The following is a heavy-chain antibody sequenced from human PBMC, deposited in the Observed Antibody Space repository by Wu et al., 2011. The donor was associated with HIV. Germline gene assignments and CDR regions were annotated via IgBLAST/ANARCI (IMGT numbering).Heavy chain of an antibody. D-gene: IGHD3-22*01. CDR2: HPYLWYS. V-gene: IGHV1-69*05. J-gene: IGHJ5*02. CDR3: ARGYDSSGYWSSEVWFDP. Sequence: SWVRQALGQGLEWMEDHPYLWYSKLRTKVQGRVTITTDESTSTAYMELSSLRSEDTAVYYCARGYDSSGYWSSEVWFDPWGQGTLVTVSS.